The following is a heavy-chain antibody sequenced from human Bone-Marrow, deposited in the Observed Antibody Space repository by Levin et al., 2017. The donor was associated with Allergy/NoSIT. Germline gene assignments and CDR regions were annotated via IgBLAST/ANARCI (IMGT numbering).Heavy chain of an antibody. CDR2: IYHSGLT. CDR1: GGSISPYY. V-gene: IGHV4-59*01. Sequence: PSETLSLTCTVSGGSISPYYWNWMRQTPGKGLEWIGFIYHSGLTNYNPSLKSRVTISLDTSRNQFSLRLTSVIDADTAVYFCARGDYSSTWYTYYFDNWGQGTLVTVSS. J-gene: IGHJ4*02. D-gene: IGHD6-13*01. CDR3: ARGDYSSTWYTYYFDN.